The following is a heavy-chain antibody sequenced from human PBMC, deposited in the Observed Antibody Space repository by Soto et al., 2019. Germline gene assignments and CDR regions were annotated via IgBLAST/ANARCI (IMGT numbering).Heavy chain of an antibody. Sequence: SRPTLVNPKQSLGMACTSSWFSLSSSGVGVGWIRQPPGKALEWLALIYWNDDKRYSPSLKSRLTITKDTSKNQVVLTMTNMDPVDTATYYCAHSGITLTAGSSRYYFRSGMDVRGQGTTVTVSS. J-gene: IGHJ6*02. CDR1: WFSLSSSGVG. CDR2: IYWNDDK. CDR3: AHSGITLTAGSSRYYFRSGMDV. D-gene: IGHD1-20*01. V-gene: IGHV2-5*01.